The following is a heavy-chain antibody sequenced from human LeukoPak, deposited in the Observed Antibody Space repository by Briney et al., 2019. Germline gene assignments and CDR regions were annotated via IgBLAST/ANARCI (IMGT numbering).Heavy chain of an antibody. CDR2: INHSGST. CDR3: ARGPFSPLGVFFYYYYYMDV. D-gene: IGHD3-10*01. Sequence: PSETLSLTCAVYGGSFSGYYWSWLRQPPGKGLEWIGEINHSGSTNYNPSLKSRVTISVDTSKNQFSLKLSSVTAADTAVYYCARGPFSPLGVFFYYYYYMDVWGKGTTVTVPS. J-gene: IGHJ6*03. V-gene: IGHV4-34*01. CDR1: GGSFSGYY.